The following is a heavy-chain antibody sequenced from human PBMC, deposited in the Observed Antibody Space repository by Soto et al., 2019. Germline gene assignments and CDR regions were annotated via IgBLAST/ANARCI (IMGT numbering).Heavy chain of an antibody. CDR2: ISAYNGNT. CDR3: ARDLAAWHEGPAWDY. Sequence: ASVKVSCKASGYTFTSYGISWVRQAPGQGLEWMGWISAYNGNTNYAQKLQGRVTMTTDTSTSTAYMELRSLRSDDTAVYYCARDLAAWHEGPAWDYWGQGTLVTVPS. J-gene: IGHJ4*02. CDR1: GYTFTSYG. D-gene: IGHD2-15*01. V-gene: IGHV1-18*01.